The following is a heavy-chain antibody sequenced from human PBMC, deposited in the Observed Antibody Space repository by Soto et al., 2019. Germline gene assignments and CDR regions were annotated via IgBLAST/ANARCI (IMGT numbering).Heavy chain of an antibody. CDR3: AREDDGGDTLDV. V-gene: IGHV4-30-4*08. CDR1: GGSISSDYYP. CDR2: IHHSGSI. J-gene: IGHJ6*02. D-gene: IGHD2-21*02. Sequence: QVQLQQSGPGLVKPSQTLSLTCTVSGGSISSDYYPWTWIRQPPERGLEWIGYIHHSGSILYNPSLKSRVTISVDTSKNQFSLHLSSVTAADTAVYFCAREDDGGDTLDVWGQGTTVTVSS.